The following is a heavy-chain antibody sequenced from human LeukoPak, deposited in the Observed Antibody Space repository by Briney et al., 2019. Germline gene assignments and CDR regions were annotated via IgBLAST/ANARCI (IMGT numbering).Heavy chain of an antibody. D-gene: IGHD6-13*01. Sequence: GESLKISYQGSGYSFTSYWIGWVRQMPGKGLEWMGIIYPGDSDTRYSPSFQGQVTISADKSISTAYLQWSSLKASDTAMYYCAIRYSSSWYFYWGQGTLVTVSS. CDR2: IYPGDSDT. J-gene: IGHJ4*02. V-gene: IGHV5-51*01. CDR3: AIRYSSSWYFY. CDR1: GYSFTSYW.